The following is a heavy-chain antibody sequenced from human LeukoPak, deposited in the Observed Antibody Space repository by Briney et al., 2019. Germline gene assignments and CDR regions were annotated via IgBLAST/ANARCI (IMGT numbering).Heavy chain of an antibody. V-gene: IGHV1-2*02. CDR1: GYTFTAYY. CDR2: INPNSGGT. Sequence: AXVKVSCKAXGYTFTAYYMHWVRQAPGQGLEWMGWINPNSGGTNSSQKFQDRVTLTRDTSISTAYMELGSLRSDDTAIYYCARAYGSGSSYHPDYWGQGTLVTVSS. D-gene: IGHD3-10*01. CDR3: ARAYGSGSSYHPDY. J-gene: IGHJ4*02.